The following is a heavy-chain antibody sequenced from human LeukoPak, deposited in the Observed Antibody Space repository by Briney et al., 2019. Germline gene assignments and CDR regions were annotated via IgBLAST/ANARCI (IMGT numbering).Heavy chain of an antibody. CDR1: GGSISSYY. D-gene: IGHD2-15*01. J-gene: IGHJ3*02. CDR2: IYYSGST. V-gene: IGHV4-59*08. Sequence: SETLSLTCTVSGGSISSYYWSWIRQPPGRGLEWIGYIYYSGSTNYNPSLKSRVTISVDTSKNQFSLKLSSVTAADTAVYYCARHKVRVVAFDIWGQGTMVTVSS. CDR3: ARHKVRVVAFDI.